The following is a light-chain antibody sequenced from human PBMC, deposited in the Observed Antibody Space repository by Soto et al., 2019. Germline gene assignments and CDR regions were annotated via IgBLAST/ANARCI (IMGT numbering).Light chain of an antibody. CDR2: ESS. CDR1: HRVSSY. CDR3: QHRCNWPPT. V-gene: IGKV3-11*01. Sequence: KQSPATLAGTPGERATLSCIASHRVSSYLAWYQQKPGQAPRLLIYESSNRATGIPARFSGSGSGTDFILTHSSLERGDFTLADSQHRCNWPPTLGQGTKVDI. J-gene: IGKJ1*01.